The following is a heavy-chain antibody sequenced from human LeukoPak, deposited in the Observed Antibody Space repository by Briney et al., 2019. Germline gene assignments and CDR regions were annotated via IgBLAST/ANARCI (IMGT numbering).Heavy chain of an antibody. CDR3: ARGFSSIAARPLDDAFDT. D-gene: IGHD6-6*01. V-gene: IGHV1-18*01. J-gene: IGHJ3*02. CDR1: GYTFTSYG. Sequence: ASVKVSCKASGYTFTSYGISWVRQAPGQGLEWMGWISAYNGNTNCAQKLQGRVTMTTDTSTSTAYMELRSLRSDDTAVYYCARGFSSIAARPLDDAFDTWGQGTMVTVSS. CDR2: ISAYNGNT.